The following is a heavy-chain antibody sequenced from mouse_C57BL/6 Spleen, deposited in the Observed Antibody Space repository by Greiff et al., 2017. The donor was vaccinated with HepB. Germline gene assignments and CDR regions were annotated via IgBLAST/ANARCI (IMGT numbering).Heavy chain of an antibody. J-gene: IGHJ4*01. CDR2: ISSGSSTI. CDR3: ARRYDYHYYAMDY. Sequence: EVKVEESGGGLVKPGGSLKLSCAASGFTFSDYGMHWVRQAPEKGLEWVAYISSGSSTIYYADTVKGRFTISRDNAKNTLFLQMTSLRSEDTAMYYCARRYDYHYYAMDYWGQGTSVTVSS. V-gene: IGHV5-17*01. D-gene: IGHD2-4*01. CDR1: GFTFSDYG.